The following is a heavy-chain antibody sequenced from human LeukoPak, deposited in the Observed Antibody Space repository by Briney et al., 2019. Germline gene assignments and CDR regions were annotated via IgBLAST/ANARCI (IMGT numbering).Heavy chain of an antibody. J-gene: IGHJ5*02. Sequence: SETLSLTCTVSGGSISSSSSYWGWIRQPPGRGLEWIGSIYYSGSTYYNPSLKSRVTISVDTSKNQFSLKLSSVTAADTAVYYCARRSGSYYDGWFDPWGQGTLVTVSS. D-gene: IGHD1-26*01. CDR1: GGSISSSSSY. CDR3: ARRSGSYYDGWFDP. CDR2: IYYSGST. V-gene: IGHV4-39*01.